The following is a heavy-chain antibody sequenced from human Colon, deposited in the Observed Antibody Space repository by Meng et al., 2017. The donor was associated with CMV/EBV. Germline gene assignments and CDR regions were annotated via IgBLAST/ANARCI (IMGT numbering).Heavy chain of an antibody. CDR1: GFTFNLYE. Sequence: GGSLRLSCAASGFTFNLYEMNWVRQAPGKRPEWVAYISGSGNTMYYADSVKGLFTISSDKANNSVYLQMNSLRAEDTAVYYCARDKQQPGLDAFDIWGQGTMVTVSS. J-gene: IGHJ3*02. V-gene: IGHV3-48*03. D-gene: IGHD6-13*01. CDR3: ARDKQQPGLDAFDI. CDR2: ISGSGNTM.